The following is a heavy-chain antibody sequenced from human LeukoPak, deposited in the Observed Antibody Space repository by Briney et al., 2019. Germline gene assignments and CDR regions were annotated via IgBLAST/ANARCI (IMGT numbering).Heavy chain of an antibody. CDR1: GSSFTNYW. Sequence: RGASLQISCKGSGSSFTNYWIGWGRQLPGKGPEWMGIIYPGDSDTRYRPSFQGQVTISADKSISTAYLQWSSLNTSDTAMYYCARYTDHYYFDYWGQGTLVTVSS. D-gene: IGHD1-1*01. V-gene: IGHV5-51*01. J-gene: IGHJ4*02. CDR2: IYPGDSDT. CDR3: ARYTDHYYFDY.